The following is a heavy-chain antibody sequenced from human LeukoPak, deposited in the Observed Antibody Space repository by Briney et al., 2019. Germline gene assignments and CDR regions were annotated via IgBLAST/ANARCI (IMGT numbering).Heavy chain of an antibody. CDR1: GFTFSSYW. CDR2: IKQDGSEK. J-gene: IGHJ4*02. V-gene: IGHV3-7*03. D-gene: IGHD1-26*01. CDR3: AKDYERLVGATSSTADY. Sequence: PGGSLRLSCAASGFTFSSYWMSWVRQAPGKGLEWVANIKQDGSEKYYVDSVKGRFTISRDNAKNSLYLQMNSLRAEDTAVYYCAKDYERLVGATSSTADYWGQGTLVTVSS.